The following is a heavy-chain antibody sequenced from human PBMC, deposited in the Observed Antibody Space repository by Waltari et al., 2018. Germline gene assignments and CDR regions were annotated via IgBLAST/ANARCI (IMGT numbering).Heavy chain of an antibody. CDR3: IRDYGSPY. Sequence: EAQQVESGGALVQQGGSGRLSCVCDGFTLSNYWMSWVRQAPGKGLEWVANINKDGTETYYVDSVRGRFTISKDDAKNSVYLQMNSLKVEDTAVYYCIRDYGSPYWGQGTLVTVSS. J-gene: IGHJ4*02. V-gene: IGHV3-7*03. CDR2: INKDGTET. D-gene: IGHD6-19*01. CDR1: GFTLSNYW.